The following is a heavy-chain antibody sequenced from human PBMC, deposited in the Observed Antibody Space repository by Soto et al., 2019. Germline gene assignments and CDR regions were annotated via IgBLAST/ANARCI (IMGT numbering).Heavy chain of an antibody. CDR2: TSYTGNT. Sequence: PSETLSLTCIVSGGSITSYHWTWTRQFPGKGLEWIAYTSYTGNTNYNPSLKSRVTISMDTSKNQLSLKLTSMTAADTAVYYCARLKSFGTYSAGQNYHHGDGLWGQATPATVHS. CDR3: ARLKSFGTYSAGQNYHHGDGL. D-gene: IGHD2-15*01. V-gene: IGHV4-59*01. J-gene: IGHJ4*03. CDR1: GGSITSYH.